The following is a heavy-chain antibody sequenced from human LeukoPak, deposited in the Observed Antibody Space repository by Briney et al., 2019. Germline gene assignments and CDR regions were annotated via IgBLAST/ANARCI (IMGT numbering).Heavy chain of an antibody. CDR2: ISYDGSNK. V-gene: IGHV3-30-3*01. J-gene: IGHJ4*02. Sequence: PGRSLRLSCAASGFTFSSYAMHWVRQAPGKGLEWVAVISYDGSNKYYADSVKGRFTISRDNSKSTLYLQMNSLRAEDTAVYYCARDQYSSGYFDYWGQGTLVTVSS. CDR1: GFTFSSYA. D-gene: IGHD6-19*01. CDR3: ARDQYSSGYFDY.